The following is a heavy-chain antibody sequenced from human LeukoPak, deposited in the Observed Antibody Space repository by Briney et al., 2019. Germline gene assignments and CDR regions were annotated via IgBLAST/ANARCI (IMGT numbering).Heavy chain of an antibody. D-gene: IGHD6-13*01. J-gene: IGHJ4*02. Sequence: GASVKVSCKASGYTFTSCAISWVRQAPGQGLEWMGWISAYNGNTNYAQKLQGRVTMTTDTSTSTAYMELRSLRSDDTAVYYCASSSSWAFDYWGQGTLVTVSS. V-gene: IGHV1-18*01. CDR2: ISAYNGNT. CDR1: GYTFTSCA. CDR3: ASSSSWAFDY.